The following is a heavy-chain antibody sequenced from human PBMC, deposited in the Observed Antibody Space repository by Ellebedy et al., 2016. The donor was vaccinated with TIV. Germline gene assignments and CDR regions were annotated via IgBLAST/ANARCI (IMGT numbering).Heavy chain of an antibody. Sequence: GGSLRLSCSASGLTFEDYALHWVRQAPGKGLEWVSLISGDGHTIYYIDSVKDRFTVSRDNSRNSLYLQMTRLRTEDTALYYCTKDQSRRGGNYRGWFDPWGQGTLVTVSS. D-gene: IGHD3-16*02. V-gene: IGHV3-43*02. CDR3: TKDQSRRGGNYRGWFDP. CDR1: GLTFEDYA. CDR2: ISGDGHTI. J-gene: IGHJ5*02.